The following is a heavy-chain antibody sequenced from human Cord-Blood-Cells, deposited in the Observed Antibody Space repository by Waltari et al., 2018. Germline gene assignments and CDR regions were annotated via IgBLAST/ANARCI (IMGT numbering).Heavy chain of an antibody. V-gene: IGHV4-34*01. D-gene: IGHD6-13*01. CDR3: ARVRGLYSSSWYFDY. J-gene: IGHJ4*02. CDR1: GGSFSGYY. CDR2: INHSGST. Sequence: QVQLQQWGAGLLKPSETLSLTCAVYGGSFSGYYWSWIRQPPGKGLEWIGEINHSGSTNYNPSLKSGVTISVDTSKNQFALKLSSVTAADTAVYYCARVRGLYSSSWYFDYWGQGTLVTVSS.